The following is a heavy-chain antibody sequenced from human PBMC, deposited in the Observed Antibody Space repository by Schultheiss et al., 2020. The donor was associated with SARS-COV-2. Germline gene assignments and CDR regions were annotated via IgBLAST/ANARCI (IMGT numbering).Heavy chain of an antibody. V-gene: IGHV3-30*03. CDR3: ARGTLAAAGGGVDY. Sequence: GGSLRLSCAVFGFTFSNYGMHWVRQAPGKGLEWVAVISYDGSKKYYADSVKGRFTISRDNSKNTLYLEMNSLRADDTAVYYCARGTLAAAGGGVDYWGLGTLVTVSS. CDR2: ISYDGSKK. CDR1: GFTFSNYG. D-gene: IGHD6-13*01. J-gene: IGHJ4*02.